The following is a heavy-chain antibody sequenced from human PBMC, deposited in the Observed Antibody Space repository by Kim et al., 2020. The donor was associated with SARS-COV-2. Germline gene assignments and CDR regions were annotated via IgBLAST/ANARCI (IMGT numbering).Heavy chain of an antibody. D-gene: IGHD3-10*01. Sequence: SVKGRVTISRDNSKNTWYLQIDSLRDEDTAVYYCAKRGAMVRRVLPCFDYWGQGTLVTVSS. V-gene: IGHV3-23*01. CDR3: AKRGAMVRRVLPCFDY. J-gene: IGHJ4*02.